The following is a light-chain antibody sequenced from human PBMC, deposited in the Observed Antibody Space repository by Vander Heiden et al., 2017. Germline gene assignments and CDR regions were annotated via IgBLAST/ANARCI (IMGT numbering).Light chain of an antibody. V-gene: IGKV3-20*01. J-gene: IGKJ1*01. CDR3: QQYGSSPVT. CDR2: VAS. CDR1: QSVTSNY. Sequence: EIVLTQSPGTLSLSPGERATLSCRASQSVTSNYLGWYQQKPGQAPRLLIYVASTRATGIPDRFSGSGSGTDFTLTISRLEPEDFAVYYCQQYGSSPVTFGQGIKVEIK.